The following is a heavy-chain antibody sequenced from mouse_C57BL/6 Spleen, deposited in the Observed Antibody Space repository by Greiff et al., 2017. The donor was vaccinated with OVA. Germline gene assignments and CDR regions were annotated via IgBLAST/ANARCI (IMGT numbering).Heavy chain of an antibody. CDR2: ICGDGST. CDR1: GFSLTSYG. CDR3: AKRSYSSIFDD. D-gene: IGHD2-5*01. J-gene: IGHJ2*01. V-gene: IGHV2-3*01. Sequence: VQLQQSGPGLVAPSQSLSITCTVSGFSLTSYGVSWVRQPPGKGLEWLGVICGDGSTNYNSALISRLSISKDNSKSQVYLKLNSLQTDDTATYYCAKRSYSSIFDDWGQGTTLTVSS.